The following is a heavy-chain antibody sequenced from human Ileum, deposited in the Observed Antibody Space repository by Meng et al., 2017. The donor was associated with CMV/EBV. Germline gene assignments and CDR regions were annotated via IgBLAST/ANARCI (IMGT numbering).Heavy chain of an antibody. CDR2: INSDGSTT. Sequence: GESLKISCAASGFTFSDYWMHWVRQAPGKGLVWVSRINSDGSTTNYADSVKGRFTISRDNAKNTLYLQMNSLRAEDTAVYYCVRAGGSSGHFYELPDYWGQGTLVTVSS. CDR1: GFTFSDYW. CDR3: VRAGGSSGHFYELPDY. D-gene: IGHD5/OR15-5a*01. J-gene: IGHJ4*02. V-gene: IGHV3-74*01.